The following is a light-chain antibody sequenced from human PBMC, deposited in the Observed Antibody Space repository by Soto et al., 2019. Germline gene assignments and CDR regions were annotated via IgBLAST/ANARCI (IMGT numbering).Light chain of an antibody. CDR1: SSDISDYKH. J-gene: IGLJ1*01. V-gene: IGLV2-14*03. CDR3: CSYASAGTPYV. Sequence: QSMLTQPASVSGSPGQSITISCSGASSDISDYKHVSWYQQHPGRAPKLMIYDVSKRPSGVSNRFSASKSENTASLTISGLQAEDEADYYCCSYASAGTPYVFGTGTKLTVL. CDR2: DVS.